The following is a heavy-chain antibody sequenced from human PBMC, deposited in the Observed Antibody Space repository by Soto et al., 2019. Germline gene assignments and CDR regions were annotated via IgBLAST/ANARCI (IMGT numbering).Heavy chain of an antibody. Sequence: SETLSLTCTVSGGSISSSSYYWGWIRQPPGKGLEWIGSIYYSGSTYYNPSLKSRVTISVDTSKNQFSLKLSSVTAADTAVYYCARHWRHPYSDCLRANYGLDVWGPGTTVTVSS. CDR2: IYYSGST. CDR3: ARHWRHPYSDCLRANYGLDV. J-gene: IGHJ6*02. CDR1: GGSISSSSYY. V-gene: IGHV4-39*01. D-gene: IGHD3-9*01.